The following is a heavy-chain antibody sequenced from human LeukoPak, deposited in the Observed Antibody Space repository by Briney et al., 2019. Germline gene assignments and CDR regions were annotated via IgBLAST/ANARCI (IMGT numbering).Heavy chain of an antibody. CDR3: ARDYGPGYCSGGSCYGNAFDI. V-gene: IGHV4-4*02. D-gene: IGHD2-15*01. Sequence: SETLSLTCAVSGGSISSSNWWSWVRQPPGKGLEWIGGIYHSGSTNYNPSLKSRVTVSVDKSKNQFSLKLSSVTAADTAVYYCARDYGPGYCSGGSCYGNAFDIWGQGTMVTVSS. CDR1: GGSISSSNW. CDR2: IYHSGST. J-gene: IGHJ3*02.